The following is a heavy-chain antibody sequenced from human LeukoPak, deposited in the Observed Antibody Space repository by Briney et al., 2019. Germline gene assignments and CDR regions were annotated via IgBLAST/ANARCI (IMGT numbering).Heavy chain of an antibody. D-gene: IGHD3-10*01. CDR3: AKDLVTGSLDY. CDR2: ISSSGGRT. J-gene: IGHJ4*02. Sequence: GGSLRLSCAASGFTFTTYGMNWVRQAPGKGLEWVSSISSSGGRTYYADSVKGRFTISRDNSKNTLYLQMNSLRAEDTAIYCCAKDLVTGSLDYWGQGTLVTVSS. V-gene: IGHV3-23*01. CDR1: GFTFTTYG.